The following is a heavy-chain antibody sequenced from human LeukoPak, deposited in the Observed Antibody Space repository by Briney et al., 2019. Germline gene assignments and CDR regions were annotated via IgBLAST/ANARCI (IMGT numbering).Heavy chain of an antibody. J-gene: IGHJ6*03. CDR2: ISYDGSNK. CDR1: GFIFTSYG. D-gene: IGHD4-11*01. V-gene: IGHV3-30*18. CDR3: AKDHLPTTVDYFYYMDV. Sequence: SGGSLRLSCAASGFIFTSYGIHWVRQAPGKGLEWVAVISYDGSNKHYADSVKGRFTISRDNSKNTLFLQMNSLRAEDTTVYYCAKDHLPTTVDYFYYMDVWGKGTTVTVSS.